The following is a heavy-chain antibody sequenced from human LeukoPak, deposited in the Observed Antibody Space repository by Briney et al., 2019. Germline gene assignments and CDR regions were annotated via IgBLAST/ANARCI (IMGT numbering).Heavy chain of an antibody. CDR2: ISWNSGSI. V-gene: IGHV3-9*01. CDR1: GFTFDGYA. Sequence: GRSLRLSCAASGFTFDGYAMHWVRQAPGKGLEWVSGISWNSGSIGYADSVKGRFTISRDNAKNSLYLQMNSLRAEDTALYYCAKDRIYDPYYDSSGLFDYWGQGTLVAVSS. D-gene: IGHD3-22*01. J-gene: IGHJ4*02. CDR3: AKDRIYDPYYDSSGLFDY.